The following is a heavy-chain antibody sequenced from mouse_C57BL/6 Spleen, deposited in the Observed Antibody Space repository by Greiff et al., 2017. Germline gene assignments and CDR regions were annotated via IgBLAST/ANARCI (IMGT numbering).Heavy chain of an antibody. V-gene: IGHV1-15*01. Sequence: VQLQQSGAELMKPGASVTLSCKASGYTFTDYEMHWVKQTPVHGLEWIGAIDPETGGTAYNQKFKGKAILTADKSSSTAYMELRSLTSEDSAVYYCTRGRGFTTVEDYWGQGTTLTVSS. CDR3: TRGRGFTTVEDY. CDR1: GYTFTDYE. CDR2: IDPETGGT. D-gene: IGHD1-1*01. J-gene: IGHJ2*01.